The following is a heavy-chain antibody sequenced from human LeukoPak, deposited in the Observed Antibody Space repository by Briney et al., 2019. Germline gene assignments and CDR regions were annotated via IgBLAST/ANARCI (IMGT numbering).Heavy chain of an antibody. Sequence: SQTLSLTCTVSGGSISSGGYYWSWIRQHPGKGLEWIGYIYYSGSTYYNPSLKSRVTISVDTSKNQFSLKLSSVTAADTAVYYCARVDLFSSSWRASNWFDPWGQGTLVTVSS. V-gene: IGHV4-31*03. D-gene: IGHD6-13*01. J-gene: IGHJ5*02. CDR2: IYYSGST. CDR1: GGSISSGGYY. CDR3: ARVDLFSSSWRASNWFDP.